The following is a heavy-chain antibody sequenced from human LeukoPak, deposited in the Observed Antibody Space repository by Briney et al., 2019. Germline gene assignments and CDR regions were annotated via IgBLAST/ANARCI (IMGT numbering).Heavy chain of an antibody. Sequence: GGSLRLSCAASGFTFSSYAMHWVRQAAGKGREWVAFISYDGSNKYYADSVKGRFTISRDNSKNTLYLQMNSLRIEDTAVYYCARSQILTGYYPERWLGYAFDIWGQGTMVTVSS. CDR3: ARSQILTGYYPERWLGYAFDI. V-gene: IGHV3-30*04. CDR2: ISYDGSNK. CDR1: GFTFSSYA. J-gene: IGHJ3*02. D-gene: IGHD3-9*01.